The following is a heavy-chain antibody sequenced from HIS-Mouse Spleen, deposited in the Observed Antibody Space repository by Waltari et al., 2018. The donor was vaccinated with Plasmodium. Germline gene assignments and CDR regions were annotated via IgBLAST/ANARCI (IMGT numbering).Heavy chain of an antibody. CDR1: GGSFIGYD. J-gene: IGHJ4*02. D-gene: IGHD3-3*01. Sequence: QVQLQQWGAGLLKPSETLSLTYAVYGGSFIGYDWSWIRQPPGKGLAWIGEINHSGSTNYNPSLKSRVTISVDTSKNQFSLKLSSVTAADTAVYYCARAYYDFWSGYRFDYWGQGTLVTVSS. CDR2: INHSGST. V-gene: IGHV4-34*01. CDR3: ARAYYDFWSGYRFDY.